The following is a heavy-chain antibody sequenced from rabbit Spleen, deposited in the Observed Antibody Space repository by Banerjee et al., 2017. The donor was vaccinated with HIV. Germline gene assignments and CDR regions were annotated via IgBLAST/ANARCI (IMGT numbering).Heavy chain of an antibody. CDR3: ARDTGTSFSTYGMDL. Sequence: QLKESGGGLVQPGGSLKLSCTASGFTLSSYYMNWVRQAPGKGLEWIGYIDPVFGITYYANWVNGRFSISRENAQNTVFLQMTSLTAADTATYFCARDTGTSFSTYGMDLWGQGTLVTVS. J-gene: IGHJ3*01. V-gene: IGHV1S7*01. CDR1: GFTLSSYY. CDR2: IDPVFGIT. D-gene: IGHD7-1*01.